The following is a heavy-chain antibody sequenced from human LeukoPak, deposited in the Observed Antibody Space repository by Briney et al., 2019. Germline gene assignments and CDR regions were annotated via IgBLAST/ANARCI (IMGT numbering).Heavy chain of an antibody. Sequence: GGSLRLSCAGSGFTFSSYWMDWVRQAPGKGLEWVANIRFDGSDKYYVDSVKGRFTISRDNAKNTLFLQMSSLRAEDTAVYYCARGDPDYWGQGTLVTVSS. CDR3: ARGDPDY. V-gene: IGHV3-7*01. CDR2: IRFDGSDK. J-gene: IGHJ4*02. CDR1: GFTFSSYW.